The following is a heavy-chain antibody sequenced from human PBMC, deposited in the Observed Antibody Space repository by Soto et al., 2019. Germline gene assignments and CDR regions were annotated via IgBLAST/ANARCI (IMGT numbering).Heavy chain of an antibody. CDR1: GFTFSSYS. V-gene: IGHV3-48*01. CDR2: ISNSSGTI. CDR3: ARSPQAAGTSPIPWYYGMDV. D-gene: IGHD6-13*01. Sequence: GGSLRLSCAASGFTFSSYSMNWVRQAPGKGLEWVSYISNSSGTIYYADSVKGRFTISTDNANNSLYLQMNSLRAEDTALYYCARSPQAAGTSPIPWYYGMDVWGQGTTVTVSS. J-gene: IGHJ6*02.